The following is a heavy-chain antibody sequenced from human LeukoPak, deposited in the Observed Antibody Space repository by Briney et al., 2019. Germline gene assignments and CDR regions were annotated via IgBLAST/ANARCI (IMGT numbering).Heavy chain of an antibody. V-gene: IGHV4-34*01. J-gene: IGHJ4*02. CDR3: ASSQIFGVVTPRAFDY. D-gene: IGHD3-3*01. CDR1: GGSFSGYY. CDR2: INHSGST. Sequence: SETLSLTCAVYGGSFSGYYWSRIRQPPGKGLEWIGEINHSGSTNYNPSLKSRVTISVDMSKNQFSLKLSSVTAADTAVYYCASSQIFGVVTPRAFDYWGQGTLVTVSS.